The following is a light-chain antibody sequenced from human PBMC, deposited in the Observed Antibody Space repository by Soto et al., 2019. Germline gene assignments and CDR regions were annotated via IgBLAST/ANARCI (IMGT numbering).Light chain of an antibody. Sequence: DIQMTQSPSSLTASIGDRVTISCRASQGFSNSLAWSQQKPGKVPTLLIYGASILQSGVPARFSGSGSGTEFTLTISCLQPEDVATYCCQKYDSAPLTFGGGTKVEIK. CDR1: QGFSNS. V-gene: IGKV1-27*01. J-gene: IGKJ4*01. CDR2: GAS. CDR3: QKYDSAPLT.